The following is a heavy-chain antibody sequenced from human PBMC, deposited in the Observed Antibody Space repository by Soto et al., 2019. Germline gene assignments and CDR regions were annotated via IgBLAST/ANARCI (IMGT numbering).Heavy chain of an antibody. CDR1: GGTFSTYT. V-gene: IGHV1-69*02. CDR3: ARGFIAVYGMDV. CDR2: IIPILGIA. J-gene: IGHJ6*02. Sequence: XVKVSCKASGGTFSTYTMSWVRQAPGQGLEWMGRIIPILGIANYAQKFQGRVTITADKSTSTAYMELSSMRSEDTAVYYCARGFIAVYGMDVWGQGTTVTVSS. D-gene: IGHD2-21*01.